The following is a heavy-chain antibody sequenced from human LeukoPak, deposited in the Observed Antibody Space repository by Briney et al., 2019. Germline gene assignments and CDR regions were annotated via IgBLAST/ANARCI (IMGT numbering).Heavy chain of an antibody. Sequence: GGSLRLSCRGSGISFSGSWMSWVRQAPGKGPEWVANIKEDGSERYYVGSVRGRFTISRDNAKNSLHLQMNSLRAEDTAVYYCTRNEHWGQGTLVTVSS. CDR3: TRNEH. CDR1: GISFSGSW. J-gene: IGHJ4*02. V-gene: IGHV3-7*01. CDR2: IKEDGSER.